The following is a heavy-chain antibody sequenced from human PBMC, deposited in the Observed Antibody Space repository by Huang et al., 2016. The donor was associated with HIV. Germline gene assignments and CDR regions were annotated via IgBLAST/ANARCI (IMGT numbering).Heavy chain of an antibody. D-gene: IGHD6-13*01. CDR2: IYPGDYDT. J-gene: IGHJ3*01. V-gene: IGHV5-51*01. CDR1: GYSFNTYW. CDR3: ARKFSSTWYRAFDL. Sequence: EVQLVQSGAEVKKPGASLKISCHGSGYSFNTYWIAWVRQMPGKGPEWSGIIYPGDYDTRYSPSFQGQVTISADKSIDTAYLQWRSLKAADTAMYYCARKFSSTWYRAFDLWGQGTMVTVSS.